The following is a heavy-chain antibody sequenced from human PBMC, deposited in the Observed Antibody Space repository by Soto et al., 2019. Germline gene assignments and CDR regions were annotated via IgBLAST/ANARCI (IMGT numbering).Heavy chain of an antibody. CDR3: ARGPLGVVVVPAAISQRYYYGMDV. Sequence: PSETLSLTCAVYGGSFSGYYWSWIRQPPGKGLEWIGEINHSGSTNYNPSLKSRVTISVDTSKNQFSLKLSSVTAADTAVYYCARGPLGVVVVPAAISQRYYYGMDVWGQGTTVTVSS. CDR2: INHSGST. D-gene: IGHD2-2*02. V-gene: IGHV4-34*01. CDR1: GGSFSGYY. J-gene: IGHJ6*02.